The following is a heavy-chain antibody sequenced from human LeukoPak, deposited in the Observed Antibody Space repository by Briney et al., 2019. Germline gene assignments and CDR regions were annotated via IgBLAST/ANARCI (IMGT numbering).Heavy chain of an antibody. CDR3: ARDLYGSGSYYFDY. D-gene: IGHD3-10*01. CDR1: GGTFSSYA. CDR2: IIPIFGTA. J-gene: IGHJ4*02. Sequence: SVKVSCKASGGTFSSYAISWVRQAPGQGLEWMGRIIPIFGTANYAQKFQGRITITTDESTSTAYMELSSLRSEDTAVYYCARDLYGSGSYYFDYWGQGTLVTVSS. V-gene: IGHV1-69*05.